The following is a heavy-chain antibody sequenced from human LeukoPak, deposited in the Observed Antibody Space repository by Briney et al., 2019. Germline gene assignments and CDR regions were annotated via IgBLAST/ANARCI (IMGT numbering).Heavy chain of an antibody. CDR2: INQDGSEK. CDR1: GFTFSSYS. CDR3: ARLISAVPFDF. J-gene: IGHJ4*02. V-gene: IGHV3-7*01. Sequence: GGSLRLSCAASGFTFSSYSMNWVRQAPGRGLEWVANINQDGSEKNYVDSVKGRFTISRDNTKNSLYLQMNSLRAEDTAVFYCARLISAVPFDFWGQGTLVTVSS. D-gene: IGHD6-13*01.